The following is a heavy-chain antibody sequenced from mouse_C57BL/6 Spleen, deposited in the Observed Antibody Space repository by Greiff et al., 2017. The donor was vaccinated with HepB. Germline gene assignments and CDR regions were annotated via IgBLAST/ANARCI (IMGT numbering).Heavy chain of an antibody. Sequence: EVQVVESGPELVKPGASVKMSCKASGYTFTDYNMHWVKQSHGKSLEWIGYINPNNGGTSYNQKFKGKATLTVNKSSSTAYMELRSLTSEDSAVYYCARWGSGYGAWFAYWGQGTLVTVSA. CDR3: ARWGSGYGAWFAY. CDR2: INPNNGGT. J-gene: IGHJ3*01. CDR1: GYTFTDYN. V-gene: IGHV1-22*01. D-gene: IGHD3-2*02.